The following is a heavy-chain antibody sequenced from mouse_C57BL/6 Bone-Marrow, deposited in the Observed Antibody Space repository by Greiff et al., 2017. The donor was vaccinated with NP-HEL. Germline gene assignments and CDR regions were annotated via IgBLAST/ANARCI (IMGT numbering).Heavy chain of an antibody. J-gene: IGHJ1*03. CDR2: IWWDDDK. CDR3: ARGYFDV. Sequence: QVTLKESGPGILQPSQTLSLTCSFSGFSLSTFGMGVGWLRQPSGKGLVWLAHIWWDDDKYYNPALKSRLTISKDTSKNQVCLMIDNVDTADTATYYCARGYFDVWGTGTTVTVSS. V-gene: IGHV8-8*01. CDR1: GFSLSTFGMG.